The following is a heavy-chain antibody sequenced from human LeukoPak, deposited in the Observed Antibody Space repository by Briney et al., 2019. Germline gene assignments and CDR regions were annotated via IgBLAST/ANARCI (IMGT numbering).Heavy chain of an antibody. J-gene: IGHJ4*02. CDR3: TTDGVGVEGATYDN. V-gene: IGHV3-15*01. CDR2: IKSKTDGGTT. D-gene: IGHD2-8*01. Sequence: GGSLRLSCAASGFTFSNAWMSWVRQAPGKGLEWVGRIKSKTDGGTTDYAAPVKGRFTISRDDSKNTLYLQMNSLKTEDTAVYYCTTDGVGVEGATYDNWGQGTLVSASS. CDR1: GFTFSNAW.